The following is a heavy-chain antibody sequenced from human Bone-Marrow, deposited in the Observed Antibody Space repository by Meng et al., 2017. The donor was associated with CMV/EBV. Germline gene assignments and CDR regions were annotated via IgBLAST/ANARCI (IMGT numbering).Heavy chain of an antibody. D-gene: IGHD2-2*01. CDR1: GFTFSSYG. J-gene: IGHJ6*02. Sequence: GESLKISCAASGFTFSSYGMHWVRQAPGKGLEWVAFIRYDGSNKYYADSVKGRFTISRDNSKNTLYLQMNSLRAEDTAVYYCAKCIVVVPAAIHYGMDVWGQGTTVTVSS. V-gene: IGHV3-30*02. CDR3: AKCIVVVPAAIHYGMDV. CDR2: IRYDGSNK.